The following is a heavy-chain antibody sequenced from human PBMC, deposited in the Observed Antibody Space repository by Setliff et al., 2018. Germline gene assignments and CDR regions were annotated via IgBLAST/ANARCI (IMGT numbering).Heavy chain of an antibody. J-gene: IGHJ5*02. CDR2: IYIRGII. D-gene: IGHD4-17*01. Sequence: ASETLSLTCSVSGDFMSSHLYFWSWIRQPAGKGLGWIGDIYIRGIINYNPSLKSRTTISIDTSKTQFSLILSSVTAADTAVYYCARDLGYGDSESWFDPWGQGTLVTVSS. V-gene: IGHV4-61*09. CDR1: GDFMSSHLYF. CDR3: ARDLGYGDSESWFDP.